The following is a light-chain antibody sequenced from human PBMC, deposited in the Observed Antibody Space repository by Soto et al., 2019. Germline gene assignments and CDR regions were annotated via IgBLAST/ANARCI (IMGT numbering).Light chain of an antibody. V-gene: IGLV1-51*01. CDR3: GAYDSSLSAVL. CDR1: SSNIGSNS. CDR2: DNN. Sequence: QSVLTQPPSVSAAPGQTVTISCSGSSSNIGSNSVSWYQHLPGTAPKVLIYDNNNRPSGIPDRFSGSRSGTSATLDITGLQAGDEAYYYCGAYDSSLSAVLFGGGTKLTVL. J-gene: IGLJ2*01.